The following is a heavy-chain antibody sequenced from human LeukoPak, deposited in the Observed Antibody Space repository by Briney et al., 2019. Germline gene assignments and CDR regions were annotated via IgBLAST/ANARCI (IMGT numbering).Heavy chain of an antibody. D-gene: IGHD4-23*01. CDR2: IIPIFGTA. CDR1: GGTFSSYA. Sequence: ASVKVSCKASGGTFSSYAISWVRQAPGQGLEWMGGIIPIFGTANYAQKFQGRVTITADESTSTAYMELSSLRSEDTAVYYCATVGAGNSGRSFDYWGQGTLVTVSS. CDR3: ATVGAGNSGRSFDY. V-gene: IGHV1-69*01. J-gene: IGHJ4*02.